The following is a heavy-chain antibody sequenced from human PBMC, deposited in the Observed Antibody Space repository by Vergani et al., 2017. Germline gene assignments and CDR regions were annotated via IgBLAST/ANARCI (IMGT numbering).Heavy chain of an antibody. D-gene: IGHD2-2*01. V-gene: IGHV1-69*01. Sequence: VQLVQSGAEVKKPGSSVKVSCKAFGGPFSSYAISWVRQAPGQGLEWMGGIIPIFGTANYAQKFQGRGTSTADESPGTAYMELSRLRSEDTAVYYGAGDRGYCSSTGCYGMMDYYCYYMDVWGKGTTVTVSS. CDR2: IIPIFGTA. CDR1: GGPFSSYA. J-gene: IGHJ6*03. CDR3: AGDRGYCSSTGCYGMMDYYCYYMDV.